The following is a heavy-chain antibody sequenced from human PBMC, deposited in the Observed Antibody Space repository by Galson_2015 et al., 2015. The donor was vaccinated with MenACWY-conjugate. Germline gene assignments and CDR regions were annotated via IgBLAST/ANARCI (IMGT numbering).Heavy chain of an antibody. V-gene: IGHV5-51*03. CDR2: IHPGDSDT. D-gene: IGHD1-1*01. CDR1: GYSFSSYW. J-gene: IGHJ6*02. CDR3: LRPGYNNYDMDV. Sequence: QSGAEVKKPGESLKISCKASGYSFSSYWIGWVRQMPGKGLEWMGIIHPGDSDTRYSPSFEGQVIISADTSIRTAYLQWSSLKAADTARYYCLRPGYNNYDMDVWGQGTTVTVSS.